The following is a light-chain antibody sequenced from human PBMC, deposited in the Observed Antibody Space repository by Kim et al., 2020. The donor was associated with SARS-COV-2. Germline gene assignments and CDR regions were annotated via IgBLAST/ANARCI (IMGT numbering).Light chain of an antibody. CDR2: DAS. CDR3: QQYSSFLYT. V-gene: IGKV1-5*01. Sequence: SASVGDRVTITCRDSQSVSTSLAWYQQKPGKAPRLLIFDASVLKSGVPSRFSGGASGTEFTLTISSVQPDDFATYYCQQYSSFLYTFGQGTKLEI. J-gene: IGKJ2*01. CDR1: QSVSTS.